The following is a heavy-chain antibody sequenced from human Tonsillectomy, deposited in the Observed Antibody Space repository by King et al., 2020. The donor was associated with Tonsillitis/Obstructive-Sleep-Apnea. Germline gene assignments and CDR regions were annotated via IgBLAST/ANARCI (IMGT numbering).Heavy chain of an antibody. J-gene: IGHJ6*03. D-gene: IGHD3-16*02. CDR1: GVTFSSYA. CDR3: ARNGGDYVWGSYRDMHV. CDR2: IAYDGSNK. V-gene: IGHV3-30*01. Sequence: QLVQSGGGVVQPGRSLRLSGAASGVTFSSYARHWVRQAPGKGLEWGAVIAYDGSNKYYADSGKGRFTISRDNSKNTLYRQMNSLRAEDTAVYYCARNGGDYVWGSYRDMHVWGKGTTVTVSS.